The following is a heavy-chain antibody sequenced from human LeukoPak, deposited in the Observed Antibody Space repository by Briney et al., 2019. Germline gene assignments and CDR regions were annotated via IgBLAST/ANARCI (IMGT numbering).Heavy chain of an antibody. CDR3: ARDSLGISDY. CDR1: GFTFSSHW. Sequence: GGSLRLSCAASGFTFSSHWMSWVRQAPGKGLEWVANIKQDGSEKYYVDSVKGRFTISRDNAKNSLYLQMNSLRAEDTAVYYCARDSLGISDYWGQGTLVTVSS. D-gene: IGHD7-27*01. J-gene: IGHJ4*02. V-gene: IGHV3-7*01. CDR2: IKQDGSEK.